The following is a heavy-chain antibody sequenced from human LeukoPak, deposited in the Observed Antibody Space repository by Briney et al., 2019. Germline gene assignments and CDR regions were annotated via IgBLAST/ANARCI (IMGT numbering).Heavy chain of an antibody. Sequence: SETLSLTCAVYGGSFSGYYWSWIRQPPGKGLEWMGEINHSGSTNYNPSLKSRGTISVDRSKDQFSLKLSSVTAADTAVYYCARGNGRITIFGVVINGNAFDIWGQGTMVTVSS. CDR3: ARGNGRITIFGVVINGNAFDI. J-gene: IGHJ3*02. CDR2: INHSGST. D-gene: IGHD3-3*01. CDR1: GGSFSGYY. V-gene: IGHV4-34*01.